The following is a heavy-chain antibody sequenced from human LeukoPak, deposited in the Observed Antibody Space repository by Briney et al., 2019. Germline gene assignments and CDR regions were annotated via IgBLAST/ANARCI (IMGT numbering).Heavy chain of an antibody. CDR3: ASRFMYYYYMDV. CDR2: IIPIFGTA. Sequence: GASVKVSCKASGGTFSSYAISWVRRAPGQGLEWMGGIIPIFGTANYAQKFQGRVTITADKSTSTAYMELSSLRSEDTAVYYCASRFMYYYYMDVWGKGTTVTVSS. D-gene: IGHD3-3*01. V-gene: IGHV1-69*06. J-gene: IGHJ6*03. CDR1: GGTFSSYA.